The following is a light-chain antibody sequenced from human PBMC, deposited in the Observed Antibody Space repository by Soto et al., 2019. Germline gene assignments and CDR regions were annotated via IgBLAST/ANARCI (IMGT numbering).Light chain of an antibody. CDR3: QQYGSSPLT. Sequence: EIVLTQSPGTPSLSPGERANLSCRASQSVSSRYLAWYQHKPGQAPRLLISGASSRATGIPDRLCGGGSGADFALTISGLEPEEFAEYYCQQYGSSPLTFGQVTKLEL. CDR2: GAS. J-gene: IGKJ2*01. V-gene: IGKV3-20*01. CDR1: QSVSSRY.